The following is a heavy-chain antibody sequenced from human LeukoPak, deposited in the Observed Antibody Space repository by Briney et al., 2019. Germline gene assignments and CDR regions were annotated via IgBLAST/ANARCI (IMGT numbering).Heavy chain of an antibody. V-gene: IGHV3-21*01. Sequence: GGSLRLTCAASGFTFSSYEMNWVRQAPGKGLEWVSSISSSSNHIYYADSVKGRFTISRDNAKNSLYLQINSLGAEDTAVYYCARVLVYWGQGTLVTVSS. CDR2: ISSSSNHI. D-gene: IGHD2-15*01. CDR1: GFTFSSYE. CDR3: ARVLVY. J-gene: IGHJ4*02.